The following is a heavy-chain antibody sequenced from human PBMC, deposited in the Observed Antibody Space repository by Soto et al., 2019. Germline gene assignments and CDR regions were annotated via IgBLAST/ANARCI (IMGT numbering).Heavy chain of an antibody. V-gene: IGHV3-30*18. Sequence: GGSLRLSCAASGFTFSSYGMHWVRQAPGKGLEWVAVISYDGSNKYYADSVKGRFTISRDNSKNTLYLQMNSLRAEDTAVYYCAKDLDTALYYFDYWGQGTLVTVSS. CDR1: GFTFSSYG. J-gene: IGHJ4*02. CDR3: AKDLDTALYYFDY. D-gene: IGHD5-18*01. CDR2: ISYDGSNK.